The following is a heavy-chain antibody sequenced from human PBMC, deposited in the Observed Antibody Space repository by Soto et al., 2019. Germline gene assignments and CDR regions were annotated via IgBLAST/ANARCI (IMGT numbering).Heavy chain of an antibody. D-gene: IGHD2-15*01. CDR1: GYTFTSYG. CDR3: ARLYCSGGSCYAGYFSY. V-gene: IGHV1-18*01. CDR2: ISPYNGNT. J-gene: IGHJ4*02. Sequence: QVQLVQSGAEVKKPGASVKVSCKASGYTFTSYGISWVRQAPGQGLEWMGWISPYNGNTNYAQKLQGRVTMTTDTSMSTAYMELRSLRSYDTAVYSCARLYCSGGSCYAGYFSYWGQGTLVTVSS.